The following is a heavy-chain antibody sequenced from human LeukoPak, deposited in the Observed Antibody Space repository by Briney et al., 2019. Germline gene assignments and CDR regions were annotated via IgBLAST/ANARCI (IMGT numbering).Heavy chain of an antibody. Sequence: GRSLRLSCAASGFTFSSYAMHWVRQAQGKGLEWVAVISYDGSNKYYADSVKGRFTISRDNSKNTLYLQMNSLRAEDTAVYYCARDIPYYYDSSGYHFDYWGQGTLVTVSS. V-gene: IGHV3-30-3*01. CDR3: ARDIPYYYDSSGYHFDY. CDR1: GFTFSSYA. D-gene: IGHD3-22*01. CDR2: ISYDGSNK. J-gene: IGHJ4*02.